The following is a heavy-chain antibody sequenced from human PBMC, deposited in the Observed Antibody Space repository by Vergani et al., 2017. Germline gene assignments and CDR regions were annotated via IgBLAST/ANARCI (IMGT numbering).Heavy chain of an antibody. Sequence: QVQLVESGGGVVQPGRSLRLSCAASGFTFSSYGMHWVRQAPGKGLEWGAVISYDGSNKYYAASVKGRFTISRDNSKNTLYLQMNSLRAEDTAVYYCAKDKEYSTPRGYYYCMDVWGKGTTVTVSS. J-gene: IGHJ6*03. V-gene: IGHV3-30*18. D-gene: IGHD6-6*01. CDR3: AKDKEYSTPRGYYYCMDV. CDR1: GFTFSSYG. CDR2: ISYDGSNK.